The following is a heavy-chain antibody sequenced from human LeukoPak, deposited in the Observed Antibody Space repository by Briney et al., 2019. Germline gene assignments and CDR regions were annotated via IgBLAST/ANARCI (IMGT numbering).Heavy chain of an antibody. Sequence: PGGSLRLSCSASGFSFSNYAMHWVRQAPGKGLEWVDRIKRKTDGGTTDYAAPVKGRFTISRDDSKNTLYLQMNTLKTEDTAVYYCTTGHIVGTTKGANWFDPWGQGTLVTVSS. CDR2: IKRKTDGGTT. CDR1: GFSFSNYA. D-gene: IGHD1-26*01. CDR3: TTGHIVGTTKGANWFDP. V-gene: IGHV3-15*01. J-gene: IGHJ5*02.